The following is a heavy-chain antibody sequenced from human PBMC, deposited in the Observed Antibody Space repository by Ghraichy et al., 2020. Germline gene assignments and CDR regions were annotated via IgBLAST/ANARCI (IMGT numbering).Heavy chain of an antibody. Sequence: GGSLRLSCAASGFTFSSYAMSWVRQAPGKGLEWVSHISGGGVGTYYADSVKGRFTISRDNSKNTLSLQMNSLRAEDTAVYYCAEERGSGWSSIRLDSVDICGQAAMLTDAS. V-gene: IGHV3-23*01. CDR1: GFTFSSYA. CDR3: AEERGSGWSSIRLDSVDI. J-gene: IGHJ3*02. D-gene: IGHD6-19*01. CDR2: ISGGGVGT.